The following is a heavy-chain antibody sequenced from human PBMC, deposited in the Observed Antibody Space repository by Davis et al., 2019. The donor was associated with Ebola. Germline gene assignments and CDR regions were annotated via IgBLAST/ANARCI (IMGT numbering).Heavy chain of an antibody. D-gene: IGHD6-19*01. CDR1: GFTFSTYS. V-gene: IGHV3-23*01. Sequence: GESLKISCSVSGFTFSTYSMSWVRQAPGEGLEWVSTITGNSVYTWYAESVKGRFTIFRDNSMNTVFLQVNSLRAEDTALYYCARRAGLSPTVPGNYFDYWGQGTLVTVSS. CDR2: ITGNSVYT. CDR3: ARRAGLSPTVPGNYFDY. J-gene: IGHJ4*02.